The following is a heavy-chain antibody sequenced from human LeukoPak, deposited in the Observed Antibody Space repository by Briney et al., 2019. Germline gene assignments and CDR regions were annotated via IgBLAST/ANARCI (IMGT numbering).Heavy chain of an antibody. CDR1: GYTFTSYD. CDR3: ARTGYCSSTSCYTFHYYYYYGMDV. V-gene: IGHV1-8*01. J-gene: IGHJ6*02. CDR2: MNPNSGNT. D-gene: IGHD2-2*02. Sequence: AASVKVSFKASGYTFTSYDINWVRQATGQGLEWMGWMNPNSGNTGYAQKFQGRVTMTRNTSISTAYMELSSLRSEDTAVYYCARTGYCSSTSCYTFHYYYYYGMDVWGQGTTVTVSS.